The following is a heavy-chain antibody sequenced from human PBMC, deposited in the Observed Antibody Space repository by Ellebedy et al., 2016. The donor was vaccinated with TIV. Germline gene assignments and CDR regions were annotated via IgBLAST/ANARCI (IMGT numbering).Heavy chain of an antibody. V-gene: IGHV4-59*01. CDR2: IYNSGSTT. D-gene: IGHD6-19*01. CDR3: ARELSGSDHFDY. Sequence: MPSETLSLTCTVSGGSISSYYWTWIRQPPGKGLEWIGYIYNSGSTTNYNPSLKSRVTISVDRSKNQFSLKLNSVTAADTAMYYCARELSGSDHFDYWGQGTLVTVSS. CDR1: GGSISSYY. J-gene: IGHJ4*02.